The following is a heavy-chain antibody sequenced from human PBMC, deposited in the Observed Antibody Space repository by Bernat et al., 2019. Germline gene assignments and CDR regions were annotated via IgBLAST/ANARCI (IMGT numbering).Heavy chain of an antibody. V-gene: IGHV3-7*03. CDR3: ASGGPGSTVSDWYFDL. D-gene: IGHD4-11*01. Sequence: VQVAESGGGVVQPGRSLRLSCEASGFTFSSYWMSWVRQAPGRGLEWVANIKQDGSEKYYVDSVKGRFTISRDNAKDSLYLQMNSLRADDTAVYHCASGGPGSTVSDWYFDLWGRGTLVTVSS. CDR2: IKQDGSEK. J-gene: IGHJ2*01. CDR1: GFTFSSYW.